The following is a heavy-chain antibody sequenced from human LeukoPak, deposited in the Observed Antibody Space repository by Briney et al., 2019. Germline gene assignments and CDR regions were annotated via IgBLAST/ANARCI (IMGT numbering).Heavy chain of an antibody. D-gene: IGHD3-22*01. J-gene: IGHJ4*02. V-gene: IGHV1-18*01. CDR1: VYTFTKYG. CDR3: ASNTGSDGSGYAY. CDR2: ISAYNGDT. Sequence: ASVKVSFKASVYTFTKYGVTWVRQAPGQGLEWLGWISAYNGDTNYDHKLQGRVTVTRDTSTSTAYMELRSLRSDDTAVYYCASNTGSDGSGYAYWGPGTLVTVSS.